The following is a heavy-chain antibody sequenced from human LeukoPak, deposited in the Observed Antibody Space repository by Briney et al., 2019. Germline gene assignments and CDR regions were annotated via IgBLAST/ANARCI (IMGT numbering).Heavy chain of an antibody. CDR3: ARGVDTAMVPLY. J-gene: IGHJ4*02. CDR2: IYYSGST. Sequence: SETLSLTCAVPGGSISSGGYSWSWIRQPPGKGLEGIGYIYYSGSTYYNPSLKSRFTMSVDTAKNQFSLKLSSVTAADTAVYYCARGVDTAMVPLYWGQGTLVTVSS. D-gene: IGHD5-18*01. V-gene: IGHV4-30-4*07. CDR1: GGSISSGGYS.